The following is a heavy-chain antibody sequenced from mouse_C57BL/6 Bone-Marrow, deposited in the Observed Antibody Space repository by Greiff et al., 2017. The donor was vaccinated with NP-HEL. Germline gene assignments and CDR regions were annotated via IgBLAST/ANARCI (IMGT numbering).Heavy chain of an antibody. CDR1: GYTFTTYP. V-gene: IGHV1-47*01. CDR2: FHPYNDDT. J-gene: IGHJ4*01. D-gene: IGHD1-1*01. CDR3: ARRSNFDYAMDY. Sequence: VHLVESGAELVKPGASVKMSCKASGYTFTTYPIEWMKQSHGKCLEWIGNFHPYNDDTKYNEKFKGKATLTVEKSSSTVYLALSRLTSYDSAVYYCARRSNFDYAMDYWGQGTSVTGSS.